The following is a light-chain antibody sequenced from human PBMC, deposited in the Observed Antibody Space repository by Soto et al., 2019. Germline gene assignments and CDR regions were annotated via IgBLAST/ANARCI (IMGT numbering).Light chain of an antibody. J-gene: IGLJ1*01. CDR2: EVS. Sequence: QSALTQPASVSGSPGQSITISCTGTSSDVGGYSSVSWYQQLPGKAPKLMIFEVSNRPSGVSSRFTGSKSGNTASLNISGLQAEDEADYYCSSYTSTSTLYVFGTGTKLTVL. CDR3: SSYTSTSTLYV. V-gene: IGLV2-14*01. CDR1: SSDVGGYSS.